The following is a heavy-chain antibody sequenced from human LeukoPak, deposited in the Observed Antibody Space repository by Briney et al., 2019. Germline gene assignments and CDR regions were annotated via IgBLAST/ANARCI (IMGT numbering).Heavy chain of an antibody. CDR3: GLSSMNPSYYYGIDV. CDR1: GFIFSGYY. CDR2: IDRSGATA. D-gene: IGHD6-19*01. J-gene: IGHJ6*02. Sequence: GGSLRLSCAASGFIFSGYYMTWIRQAPGKGLDWVSYIDRSGATAFYADSVKGRFTMSRDNARNSLHLQMNDLGPEDSAVYYCGLSSMNPSYYYGIDVWGQGTTVRVSS. V-gene: IGHV3-11*01.